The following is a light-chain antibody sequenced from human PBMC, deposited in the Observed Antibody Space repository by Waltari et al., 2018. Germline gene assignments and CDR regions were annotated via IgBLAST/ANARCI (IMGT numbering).Light chain of an antibody. CDR3: QQYGSSPYT. J-gene: IGKJ2*01. CDR1: QSVSSSY. CDR2: ATS. Sequence: EIVLTQSPGTLSLSPGERATLSCRASQSVSSSYLAWYQQKPGQAPSLLIYATSSRATGIPDRFSGSGSGTDFTLTISRLEPEDFAVYYCQQYGSSPYTFGQGTKLEIK. V-gene: IGKV3-20*01.